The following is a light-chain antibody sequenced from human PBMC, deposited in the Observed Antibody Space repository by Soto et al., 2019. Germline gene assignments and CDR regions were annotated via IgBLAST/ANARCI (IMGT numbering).Light chain of an antibody. CDR2: EVS. V-gene: IGLV2-14*01. J-gene: IGLJ1*01. CDR1: SSDVGGYNY. Sequence: QSALTQPASVSGSPGQSITISCTGTSSDVGGYNYVSWYQQYPGEAPKLMIYEVSYRPSGVSNRFSASKSGNTASLTISGLQAEDEADYYCSSYRSSSTLGVFGTGTKVTVL. CDR3: SSYRSSSTLGV.